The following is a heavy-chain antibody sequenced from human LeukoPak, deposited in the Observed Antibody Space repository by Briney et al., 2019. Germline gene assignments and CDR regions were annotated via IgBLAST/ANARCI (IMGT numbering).Heavy chain of an antibody. CDR2: IIPIFGTA. V-gene: IGHV1-69*01. D-gene: IGHD3-3*01. J-gene: IGHJ5*02. Sequence: SVKVSCKASGGTFRSYAISWVRQAPGQGLEWMGGIIPIFGTANYAQKFQGRVTITADESTSTAYMELSSLRSEDTAVYYCARDTRNTIFGVVIPNWFDPWGQGTLVTVSS. CDR1: GGTFRSYA. CDR3: ARDTRNTIFGVVIPNWFDP.